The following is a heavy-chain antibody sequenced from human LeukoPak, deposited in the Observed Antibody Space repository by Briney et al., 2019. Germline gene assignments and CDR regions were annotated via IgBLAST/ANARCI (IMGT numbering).Heavy chain of an antibody. V-gene: IGHV4-4*09. CDR3: ARVGEQYYYGSGSYLNWFDP. Sequence: PSETLSLTCTVSGGSISSYYWSWIRQPPGKGLEWIGYIYTSGSTNYNPSLKSRVTISVDTSKNQFSLKLSSVTAADTAVYYCARVGEQYYYGSGSYLNWFDPWGQGTLVTVSS. D-gene: IGHD3-10*01. CDR2: IYTSGST. J-gene: IGHJ5*02. CDR1: GGSISSYY.